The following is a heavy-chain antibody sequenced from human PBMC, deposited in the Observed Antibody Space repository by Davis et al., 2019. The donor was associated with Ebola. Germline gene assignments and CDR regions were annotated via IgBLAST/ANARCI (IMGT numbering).Heavy chain of an antibody. D-gene: IGHD6-19*01. V-gene: IGHV4-34*01. CDR1: GGSFSGYY. CDR3: AIPIAVAGPYYYYYGMDV. J-gene: IGHJ6*04. Sequence: PSETLSLTCAVYGGSFSGYYWSWIRQPPGKGLEWIGEINHSGSTNYNPSLKSRVTISVDTSKNQFSLKLSSVTAADTAVYYCAIPIAVAGPYYYYYGMDVWGKGTTVTVSS. CDR2: INHSGST.